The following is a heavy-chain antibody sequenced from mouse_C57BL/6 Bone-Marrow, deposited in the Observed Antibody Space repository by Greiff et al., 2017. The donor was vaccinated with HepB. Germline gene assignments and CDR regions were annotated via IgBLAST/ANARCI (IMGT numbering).Heavy chain of an antibody. CDR3: ARSDYFDY. J-gene: IGHJ2*01. V-gene: IGHV1-42*01. CDR2: INPSTGGT. Sequence: VHVKQSGPELVKPGASVKISCKASGYSFTGYYMNWVKQSPEKSLEWIGEINPSTGGTTYNQKFKAKATLTVDKSSSPAYMQLKSLTSEDSAVYYCARSDYFDYWGQGTTLTVSS. CDR1: GYSFTGYY.